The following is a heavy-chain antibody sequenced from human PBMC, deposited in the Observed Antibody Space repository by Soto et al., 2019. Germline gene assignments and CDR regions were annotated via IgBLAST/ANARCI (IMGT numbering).Heavy chain of an antibody. J-gene: IGHJ6*02. Sequence: QVQLVQSGAEVKKPGASVKVSCKASGYKFINYFISWVRQAPGQGLEWMGWINPDKDDRKYAEKFQGRVTMTTDTFTSTAYMELGNLRFDDTAVYYCARELGPTDSVRLDVWGQGTTATISS. D-gene: IGHD3-10*02. CDR1: GYKFINYF. CDR3: ARELGPTDSVRLDV. V-gene: IGHV1-18*04. CDR2: INPDKDDR.